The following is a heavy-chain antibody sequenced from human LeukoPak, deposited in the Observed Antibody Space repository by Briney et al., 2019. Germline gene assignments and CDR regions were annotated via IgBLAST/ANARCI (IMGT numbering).Heavy chain of an antibody. CDR3: APSASGRH. V-gene: IGHV3-23*01. CDR1: GFTFSSYA. J-gene: IGHJ4*02. CDR2: ISGRGGST. Sequence: GESLKISCAASGFTFSSYAMSWVRQAPGKGLEWVSAISGRGGSTYYADSVKGRFTISRDNSKNTLYLQMNSLRAEDTAVYYCAPSASGRHWGQGTLVTVSS.